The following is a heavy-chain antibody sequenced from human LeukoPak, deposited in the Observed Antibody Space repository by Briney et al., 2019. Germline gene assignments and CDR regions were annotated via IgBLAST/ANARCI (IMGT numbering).Heavy chain of an antibody. J-gene: IGHJ4*02. CDR3: ARQSGWLYYGSGSFFDY. D-gene: IGHD3-10*01. V-gene: IGHV4-39*01. Sequence: SETLSLTCTVSGGSISSSSYYWGWIRQPPGKGLEWIGSIYYSGSTYYNPSLKSRVTISVDTSKNQFSLKLSSVTAADTAVYYGARQSGWLYYGSGSFFDYWGQGTLVTVSS. CDR2: IYYSGST. CDR1: GGSISSSSYY.